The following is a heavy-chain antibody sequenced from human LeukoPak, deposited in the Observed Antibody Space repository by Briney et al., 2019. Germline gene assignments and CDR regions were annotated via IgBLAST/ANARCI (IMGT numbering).Heavy chain of an antibody. Sequence: SETLSLTCTVSGGSISSSSYYWGWIRQPPGKGLEWIGSIYYSGSTYYNPSLKSRVTMSVDTSKNQFSLKLSSVTAADTAVYYCARDRLAAAGTTGFDYWGQGTLVTVSS. D-gene: IGHD6-13*01. J-gene: IGHJ4*02. CDR2: IYYSGST. CDR3: ARDRLAAAGTTGFDY. CDR1: GGSISSSSYY. V-gene: IGHV4-39*07.